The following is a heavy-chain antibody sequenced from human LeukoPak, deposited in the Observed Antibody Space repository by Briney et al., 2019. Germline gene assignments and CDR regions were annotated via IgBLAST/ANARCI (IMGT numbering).Heavy chain of an antibody. CDR3: ARGLKPPWDSTDYHD. J-gene: IGHJ4*02. V-gene: IGHV1-46*01. Sequence: INPSGGSTSYAQKFQGRVTMTRDTSTSTVYMELSSLRSEDTAVYYCARGLKPPWDSTDYHDWGQGTLVTVSS. D-gene: IGHD5-12*01. CDR2: INPSGGST.